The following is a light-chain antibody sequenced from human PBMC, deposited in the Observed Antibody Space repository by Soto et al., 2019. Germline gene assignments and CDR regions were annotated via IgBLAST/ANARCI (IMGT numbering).Light chain of an antibody. CDR1: QSVSRN. CDR3: QQYNNWPSWT. Sequence: ETVMTQSPATLSVSPGASATLSCRASQSVSRNLAWYQQKPGQAPRLLIYGASTRATGIPARFSGSGSGTEFTLTISSLQSEDFAVYYCQQYNNWPSWTFGQGTKVESK. J-gene: IGKJ1*01. CDR2: GAS. V-gene: IGKV3-15*01.